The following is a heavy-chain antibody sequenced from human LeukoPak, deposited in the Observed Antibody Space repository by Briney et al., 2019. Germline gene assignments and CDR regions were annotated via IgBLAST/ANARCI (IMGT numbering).Heavy chain of an antibody. D-gene: IGHD2-15*01. Sequence: GGSLRLSCAASGFTFSSYEMNWVRQAPGKGLEWVSYISSSGSTIYYADSVKGRFTISRDNAKNSLCLQMNSLRAADTAVYYCXXXXGVKGVGSSDYWGQGTLVTVSS. J-gene: IGHJ4*02. CDR1: GFTFSSYE. CDR2: ISSSGSTI. CDR3: XXXXGVKGVGSSDY. V-gene: IGHV3-48*03.